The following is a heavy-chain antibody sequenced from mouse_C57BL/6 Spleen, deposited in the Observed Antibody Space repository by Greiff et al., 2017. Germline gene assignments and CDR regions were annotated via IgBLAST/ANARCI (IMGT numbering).Heavy chain of an antibody. J-gene: IGHJ2*01. V-gene: IGHV1-9*01. D-gene: IGHD1-1*01. CDR2: IFPGSGST. CDR1: GYTFTGYW. CDR3: ARGDYCGSSNYFDY. Sequence: QVHLQQSGAELMKPGASVKLSCKATGYTFTGYWIEWVKQRPGHGLEWIGEIFPGSGSTNYNEKFKGKATFTADTSSNQAYMQLSSLTTEDSAIYSWARGDYCGSSNYFDYWGQGTTLTVSS.